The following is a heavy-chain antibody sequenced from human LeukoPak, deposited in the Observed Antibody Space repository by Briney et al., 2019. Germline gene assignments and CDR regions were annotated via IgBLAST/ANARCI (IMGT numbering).Heavy chain of an antibody. CDR3: ARRIESLYYFDY. V-gene: IGHV4-61*08. Sequence: SETLSLTCAVSGGSVSSSGYYWSWIRQPPGKGLEWIAYIYYTGRTNYNPSLKSRVTISLDTSNSQFSLKLSSVTAADTAVYYCARRIESLYYFDYWGQGTLVTVSS. J-gene: IGHJ4*02. CDR1: GGSVSSSGYY. D-gene: IGHD2-8*01. CDR2: IYYTGRT.